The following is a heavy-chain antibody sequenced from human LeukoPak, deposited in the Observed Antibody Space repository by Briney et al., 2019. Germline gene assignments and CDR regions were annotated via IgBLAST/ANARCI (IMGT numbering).Heavy chain of an antibody. Sequence: GESLKISCKGSGYSFTSYWIGWVRQMPGKGLVWVSRINSDGSSTSYADSVKGRFTISRDNAKNTLYLQMNSLRAEDTAVYYCAKVYSSGWGRAFDIWGQGTMVTVSS. CDR3: AKVYSSGWGRAFDI. CDR2: INSDGSST. D-gene: IGHD6-19*01. J-gene: IGHJ3*02. V-gene: IGHV3-74*01. CDR1: GYSFTSYW.